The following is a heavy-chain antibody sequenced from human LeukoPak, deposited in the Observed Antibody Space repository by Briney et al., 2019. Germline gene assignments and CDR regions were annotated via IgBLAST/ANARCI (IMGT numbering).Heavy chain of an antibody. Sequence: GASVKVSCKASGGTFSSYAISWVRQAPGQGLEWMGGIIPIFGTANYAQKFQGRVTNTADESTSTAYMELSSLRSEDTAVYYCARTTNYYDSSGYFPFDYWGQGTLVTVSS. D-gene: IGHD3-22*01. J-gene: IGHJ4*02. CDR1: GGTFSSYA. V-gene: IGHV1-69*01. CDR2: IIPIFGTA. CDR3: ARTTNYYDSSGYFPFDY.